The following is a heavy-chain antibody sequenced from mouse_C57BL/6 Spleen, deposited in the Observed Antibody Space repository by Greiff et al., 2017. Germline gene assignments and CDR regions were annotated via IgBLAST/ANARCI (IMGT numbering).Heavy chain of an antibody. V-gene: IGHV5-16*01. CDR2: INYDGSST. Sequence: EVKLVESEGGLVQPGSSMKLSCTASGFTFSDYYMAWVRQVPEKGLEWVANINYDGSSTYYLDSLKSRFIISRDNAKNSLYLQMSSLKSEDTATYYCARGGGLYYGSSTGCDYWGQGTTLTVSS. CDR1: GFTFSDYY. CDR3: ARGGGLYYGSSTGCDY. J-gene: IGHJ2*01. D-gene: IGHD1-1*01.